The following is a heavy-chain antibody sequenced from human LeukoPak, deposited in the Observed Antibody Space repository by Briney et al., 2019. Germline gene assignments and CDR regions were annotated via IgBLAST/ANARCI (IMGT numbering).Heavy chain of an antibody. CDR3: ARGPLRFLEWSWEPALDY. J-gene: IGHJ4*02. CDR2: INPNSGGT. CDR1: GYTFTGYY. Sequence: GASVKVSCKASGYTFTGYYMHWVRQAPGQGLEWMGWINPNSGGTNHAQKFQGRVTMTRDTSISTAYMELSSLRSEDTAVYYCARGPLRFLEWSWEPALDYWGQGTLVTVSS. D-gene: IGHD3-3*01. V-gene: IGHV1-2*02.